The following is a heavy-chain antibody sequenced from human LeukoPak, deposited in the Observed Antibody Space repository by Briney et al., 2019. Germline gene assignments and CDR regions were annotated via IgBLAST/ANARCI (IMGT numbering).Heavy chain of an antibody. V-gene: IGHV3-21*01. CDR3: AREGLGGYYYYYMDV. CDR2: VTSSSTYV. J-gene: IGHJ6*03. D-gene: IGHD3-10*01. Sequence: AGGSLRLSCVASGFTFSWYSMHWVRQAPGKGLEWVSSVTSSSTYVYYGDSVKGRFTNSRDNAKNSLHLQMNSLRGEDTAVYYCAREGLGGYYYYYMDVWGKGTTVTISS. CDR1: GFTFSWYS.